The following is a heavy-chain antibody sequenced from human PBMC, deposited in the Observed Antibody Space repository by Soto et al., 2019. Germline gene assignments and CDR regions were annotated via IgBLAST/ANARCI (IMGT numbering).Heavy chain of an antibody. J-gene: IGHJ6*02. V-gene: IGHV1-2*04. CDR1: GYTFTCYY. D-gene: IGHD6-13*01. CDR2: INPNSGGT. CDR3: ARDSLAAAGNYYYYGMDV. Sequence: ASVKVSCKASGYTFTCYYMHWVRQAPGQGLEWMGWINPNSGGTNYAQKFQGWVTMTRDTSISTAYMELSRLGSDDTAVYYCARDSLAAAGNYYYYGMDVWGQGTTVTVSS.